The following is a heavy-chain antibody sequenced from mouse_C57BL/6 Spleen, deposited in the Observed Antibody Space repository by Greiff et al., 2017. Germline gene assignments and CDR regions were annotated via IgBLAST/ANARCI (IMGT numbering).Heavy chain of an antibody. D-gene: IGHD1-1*01. V-gene: IGHV5-9*01. J-gene: IGHJ2*01. CDR1: GFTFSSYT. Sequence: EVKLVESGGGLVKPGGSLKLSCAASGFTFSSYTMSWVRQTPEKRLEWVATISGGGGNTYYPDSVKGRFTISRDNAKNTLYLQMSSLRSEDTALYYCARQDTTVYFDYWGQGTTLTVSS. CDR2: ISGGGGNT. CDR3: ARQDTTVYFDY.